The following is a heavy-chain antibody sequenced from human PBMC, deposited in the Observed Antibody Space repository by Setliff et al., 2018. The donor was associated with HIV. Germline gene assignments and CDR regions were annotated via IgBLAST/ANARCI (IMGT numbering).Heavy chain of an antibody. Sequence: LRLSCATSGFSFGDYPMGWFRQAPGKGLEWVSFIRTKAYRGTTEYAASVEGRFTMSRDDSKSIAYLHMNILKIEDTAVYYCSRSGRPSDEYVWFDPWGKGTLVTVSS. V-gene: IGHV3-49*03. CDR1: GFSFGDYP. D-gene: IGHD2-15*01. CDR2: IRTKAYRGTT. J-gene: IGHJ5*02. CDR3: SRSGRPSDEYVWFDP.